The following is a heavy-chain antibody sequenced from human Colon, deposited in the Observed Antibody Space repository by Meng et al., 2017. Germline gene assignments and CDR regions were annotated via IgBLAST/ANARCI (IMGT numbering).Heavy chain of an antibody. V-gene: IGHV4-4*02. CDR1: GGSITSSDG. J-gene: IGHJ5*02. CDR3: AREVVVAGTRNWLDP. Sequence: QGALEVAGPGLVKPSGTLSLTFTFSGGSITSSDGWSWVRQTPGKGLEWIGETYQNGRPNYNPSLKSRVTISVDKSKNQFSLNMTSVTAADTAVYYCAREVVVAGTRNWLDPWGQGILVTVSS. CDR2: TYQNGRP. D-gene: IGHD6-19*01.